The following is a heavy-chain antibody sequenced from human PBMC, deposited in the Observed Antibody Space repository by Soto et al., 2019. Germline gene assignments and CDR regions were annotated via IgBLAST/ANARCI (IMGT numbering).Heavy chain of an antibody. CDR2: IWYDGSNK. D-gene: IGHD2-15*01. CDR3: ASPISYCSGGSCYSDGAAFDI. CDR1: GFTFSSYG. Sequence: GGSLRLSCAASGFTFSSYGMHWVRQAPGKGLEWVAVIWYDGSNKNYADSVKGRFTISRDNSKNTLYLQMNSLRDEDTAVYYCASPISYCSGGSCYSDGAAFDIWGQGTMVTVSS. V-gene: IGHV3-30*19. J-gene: IGHJ3*02.